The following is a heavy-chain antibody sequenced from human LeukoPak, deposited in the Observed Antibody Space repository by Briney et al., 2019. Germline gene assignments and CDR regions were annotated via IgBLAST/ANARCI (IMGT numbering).Heavy chain of an antibody. Sequence: SQTPSLTCAISGDSVSSNSAAWNWIRQSPSRGLEWLGRTYYRSKWYNDYAVAMKSRITINPDTSKNQFSLQLSSVTPEDTAVYYCARDYRVEGAFDIWGQGTMVTVSS. CDR2: TYYRSKWYN. CDR1: GDSVSSNSAA. CDR3: ARDYRVEGAFDI. D-gene: IGHD1-14*01. V-gene: IGHV6-1*01. J-gene: IGHJ3*02.